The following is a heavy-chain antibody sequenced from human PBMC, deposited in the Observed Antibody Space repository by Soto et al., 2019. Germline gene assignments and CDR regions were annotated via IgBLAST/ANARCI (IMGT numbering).Heavy chain of an antibody. D-gene: IGHD5-12*01. CDR1: RYTFTSYA. J-gene: IGHJ4*02. V-gene: IGHV1-3*01. CDR2: INAGNGNT. CDR3: ATPIVAFY. Sequence: QVQLVQSGAEVKKPGASVKVSCKASRYTFTSYAIHWVRQAPGQRLEWMGWINAGNGNTKYSQKFQGRVIITRDTSAGTAYMELRSLRSEDTAVYYCATPIVAFYWGQGTLVTVSS.